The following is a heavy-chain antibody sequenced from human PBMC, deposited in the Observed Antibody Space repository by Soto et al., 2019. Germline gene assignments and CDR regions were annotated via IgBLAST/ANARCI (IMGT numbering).Heavy chain of an antibody. CDR1: GYIFINYG. CDR3: ATSAGVVAGDDY. J-gene: IGHJ4*02. D-gene: IGHD2-15*01. V-gene: IGHV1-18*01. CDR2: INSYNGNT. Sequence: QVQLVQSGAEVKKPGASVKVSCKASGYIFINYGISWVRQAPGPGLEWMGWINSYNGNTNSAQKVQRRVTMTTDTSTNTAYLELRSLTADDTAVYYCATSAGVVAGDDYWGQGTLVTVSS.